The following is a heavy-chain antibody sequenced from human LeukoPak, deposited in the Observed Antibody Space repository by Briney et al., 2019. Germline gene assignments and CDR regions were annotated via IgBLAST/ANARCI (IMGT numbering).Heavy chain of an antibody. J-gene: IGHJ4*02. CDR1: GGSISSYY. V-gene: IGHV4-59*12. D-gene: IGHD4-17*01. CDR3: ATEWTDGEYVDY. CDR2: TDQNEIT. Sequence: SETLSLTCTVSGGSISSYYWSWIRQPPGKGLEWIGDTDQNEITNYNPSLKSRATISVDMSKNHFSLKLHSVTAADTAVYYCATEWTDGEYVDYWGQGTLVTVSS.